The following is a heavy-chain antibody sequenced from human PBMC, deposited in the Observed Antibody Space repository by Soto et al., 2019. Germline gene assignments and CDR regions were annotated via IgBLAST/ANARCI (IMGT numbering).Heavy chain of an antibody. D-gene: IGHD6-6*01. V-gene: IGHV3-7*01. CDR1: GFTFSDSW. CDR2: ISADGRET. Sequence: EEQLVESGGGLVQPGGSLRLACAASGFTFSDSWMNWVRQAPGKGLEWVAYISADGRETNHVDSVKGRFTISRDNAKNSLNLQMNSLRVEDTAVYYCARKPRLLELWGQGTLVTVTS. J-gene: IGHJ4*02. CDR3: ARKPRLLEL.